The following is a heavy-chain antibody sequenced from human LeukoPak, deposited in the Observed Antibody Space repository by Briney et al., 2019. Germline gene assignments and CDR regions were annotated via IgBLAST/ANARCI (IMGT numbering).Heavy chain of an antibody. V-gene: IGHV3-23*01. J-gene: IGHJ4*02. CDR3: ARQYYGSGSYY. D-gene: IGHD3-10*01. CDR2: ISADSATT. Sequence: GGSLRLSCAASGFNFGSYSMTWVRQAPGKGLEWVSVISADSATTFYADSVKGRFTISRDNAKNSLYLQMNSLRAEDTAVYYCARQYYGSGSYYWGQGTLVTVSS. CDR1: GFNFGSYS.